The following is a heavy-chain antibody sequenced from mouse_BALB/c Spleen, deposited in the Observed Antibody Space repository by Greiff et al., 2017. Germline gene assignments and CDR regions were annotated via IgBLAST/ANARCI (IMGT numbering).Heavy chain of an antibody. V-gene: IGHV1-69*02. CDR3: ARRWITTVVAPYAMDY. CDR1: GYTFTSYW. J-gene: IGHJ4*01. D-gene: IGHD1-1*01. CDR2: IDPSDSYT. Sequence: QVQLQQPGAELVKPGASVKLSCKASGYTFTSYWMHWVKQRPGQGLEWIGEIDPSDSYTNYNQKFKGKATLTVDKSSSTAYMQLSSPTSEDSAVYYCARRWITTVVAPYAMDYWGQGTSVTVSS.